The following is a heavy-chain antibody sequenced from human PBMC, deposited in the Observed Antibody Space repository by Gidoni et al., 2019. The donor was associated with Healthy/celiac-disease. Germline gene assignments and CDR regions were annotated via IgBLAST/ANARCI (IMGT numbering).Heavy chain of an antibody. V-gene: IGHV3-23*01. CDR3: AKVTGLAVAGLEVGYFQH. J-gene: IGHJ1*01. CDR1: GFTFSSYA. Sequence: EVQLLESGGGLVQPGGSLRLSCAASGFTFSSYAMSWVRQAPGKGLEWVSAISGSGGSTYYADSVKGRFTISRDNSKNTLYLQMNSLRAEDTAVYYCAKVTGLAVAGLEVGYFQHWGQGTLVTVSS. CDR2: ISGSGGST. D-gene: IGHD6-19*01.